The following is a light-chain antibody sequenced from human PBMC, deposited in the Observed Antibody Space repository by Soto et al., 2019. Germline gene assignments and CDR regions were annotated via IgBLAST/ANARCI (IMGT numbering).Light chain of an antibody. V-gene: IGKV1-39*01. CDR2: SAS. CDR3: QHGYVAPYN. J-gene: IGKJ2*01. CDR1: QDINVY. Sequence: DIQMTQSPSSVSASVGDTVTITCRASQDINVYLNWYQQEPGEVPKVLIYSASSLHSGVPSRFTGSGSETDFTLTIRSLQPEDFATYYCQHGYVAPYNFGQGTKVDIK.